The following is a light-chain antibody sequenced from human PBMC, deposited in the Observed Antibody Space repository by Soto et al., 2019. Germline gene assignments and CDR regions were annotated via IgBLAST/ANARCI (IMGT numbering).Light chain of an antibody. V-gene: IGKV3-20*01. CDR2: GTS. CDR3: QQYGSAPFT. Sequence: EIVLTQSPGTLSLSPGERATLSCRASQSVNINYFAWYQQKSGQAPRLLIYGTSNRASGIPDRFSGSGSGTDFTLSISGLEPEDFAVYFCQQYGSAPFTFGPGTKVDIK. CDR1: QSVNINY. J-gene: IGKJ3*01.